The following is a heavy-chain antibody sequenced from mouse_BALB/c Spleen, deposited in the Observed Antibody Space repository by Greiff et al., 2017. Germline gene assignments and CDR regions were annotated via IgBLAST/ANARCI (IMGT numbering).Heavy chain of an antibody. Sequence: EVMLVESGGGLVKPGGSLKLSCAASGFTFSSYAMSWVRQSPEKRLEWVAEISSGGSYTYYPDTVTGRFTISRDNAKNTLYLEMSSLRSEDTAMYYCARHDYPYAMDYWGQGTSVTVSS. CDR3: ARHDYPYAMDY. CDR2: ISSGGSYT. V-gene: IGHV5-9-4*01. D-gene: IGHD2-4*01. CDR1: GFTFSSYA. J-gene: IGHJ4*01.